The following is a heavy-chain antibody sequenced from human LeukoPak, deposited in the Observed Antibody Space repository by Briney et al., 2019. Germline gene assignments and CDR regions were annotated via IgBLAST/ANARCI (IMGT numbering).Heavy chain of an antibody. Sequence: SGTLSLTCTVSGGSISSSSYYWGWIRQPPGKGLEWIGSIYYSGSTYYNPSLKSRVTISVDTSKNQFSLKLSSVTAADTAVYYCARGSGSGSYYLSWGQGTLVTVSS. CDR3: ARGSGSGSYYLS. V-gene: IGHV4-39*01. D-gene: IGHD3-10*01. CDR2: IYYSGST. CDR1: GGSISSSSYY. J-gene: IGHJ5*02.